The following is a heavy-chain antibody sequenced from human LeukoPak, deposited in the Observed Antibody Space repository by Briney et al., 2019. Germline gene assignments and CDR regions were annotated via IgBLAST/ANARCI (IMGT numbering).Heavy chain of an antibody. CDR2: ISAYNGNT. Sequence: ASVKVSCTASGYTFTSYGISWVRQAPGQGLEWMGWISAYNGNTNYAQKLQGRVTMTTDTSTSTAYMELRSLRSDDTAVYYCARIGGSSWYYFVENNWFDPWGQGTLVTVSS. J-gene: IGHJ5*02. D-gene: IGHD6-13*01. CDR3: ARIGGSSWYYFVENNWFDP. V-gene: IGHV1-18*01. CDR1: GYTFTSYG.